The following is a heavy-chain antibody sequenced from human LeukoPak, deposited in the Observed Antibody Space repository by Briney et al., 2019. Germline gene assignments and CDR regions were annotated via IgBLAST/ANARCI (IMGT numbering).Heavy chain of an antibody. D-gene: IGHD2-2*01. CDR3: ARLIPPTNDF. V-gene: IGHV1-18*01. Sequence: GASVKVSCKASGYTFRSYGITWVRQAPGQGLEWMGWISGDNGNTKYAQKFQGRVTMTADTSTGTAYLDVRSLKIDDTGVYYCARLIPPTNDFWGQGTLITVSS. CDR2: ISGDNGNT. CDR1: GYTFRSYG. J-gene: IGHJ4*02.